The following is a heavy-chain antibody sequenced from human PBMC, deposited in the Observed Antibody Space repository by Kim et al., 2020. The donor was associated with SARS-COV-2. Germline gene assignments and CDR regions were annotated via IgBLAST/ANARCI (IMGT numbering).Heavy chain of an antibody. CDR2: IYYSGST. CDR3: ARQSSSSSGWFDP. V-gene: IGHV4-39*01. Sequence: SETLSLTCTVSGGSISSSCYYWGWIRQPPGKGLEWIGCIYYSGSTYYNLSLKSRVTISAYTSKNPFSLKPSSVTAAATAEYSCARQSSSSSGWFDPCGQG. D-gene: IGHD6-6*01. J-gene: IGHJ5*02. CDR1: GGSISSSCYY.